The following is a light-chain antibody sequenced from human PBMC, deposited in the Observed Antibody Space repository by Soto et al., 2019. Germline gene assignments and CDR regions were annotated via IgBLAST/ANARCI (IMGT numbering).Light chain of an antibody. CDR2: EVS. V-gene: IGLV2-23*02. CDR1: SSDVGSYNL. J-gene: IGLJ3*02. Sequence: QSALTQPASVSGSPGQSITISCTGTSSDVGSYNLVSWYQQHPDKVPKLIIYEVSKWPSGVSSRFSASKSGNTASLTISGLQSEDEADYYCCSYAGSSTWVFGGGTKLTVL. CDR3: CSYAGSSTWV.